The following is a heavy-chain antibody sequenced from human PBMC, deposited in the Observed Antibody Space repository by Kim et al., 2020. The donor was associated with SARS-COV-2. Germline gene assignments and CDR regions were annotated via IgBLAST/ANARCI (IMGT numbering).Heavy chain of an antibody. CDR3: ARIGRMAVAGADF. D-gene: IGHD6-19*01. J-gene: IGHJ4*02. CDR2: ISRGGSYT. CDR1: GFTFSDYY. V-gene: IGHV3-11*06. Sequence: GGSLRLSCAASGFTFSDYYMTWIRQAPGKGLEWVSHISRGGSYTNYADSVKGRFTISRDNSKNSLSLQMNSLRAEDTAVYYCARIGRMAVAGADFWGQGTLVSVSS.